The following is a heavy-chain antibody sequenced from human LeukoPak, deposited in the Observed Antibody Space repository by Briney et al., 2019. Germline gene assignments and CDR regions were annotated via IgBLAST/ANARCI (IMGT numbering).Heavy chain of an antibody. Sequence: SETLSLTCTVSGGSISSSSYYWGWIRQPPGKGLEWIGSIYYSGSTYYNPSLKSRVTISVDTSKNQFSLRLSSVTAADTAVYYCARENWGNIVVVPAALNWFDPWGQGTLVTVSS. CDR1: GGSISSSSYY. D-gene: IGHD2-2*01. CDR3: ARENWGNIVVVPAALNWFDP. J-gene: IGHJ5*02. V-gene: IGHV4-39*07. CDR2: IYYSGST.